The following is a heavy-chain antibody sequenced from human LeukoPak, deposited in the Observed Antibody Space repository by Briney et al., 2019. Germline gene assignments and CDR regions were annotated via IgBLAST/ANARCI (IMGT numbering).Heavy chain of an antibody. V-gene: IGHV1-2*02. CDR2: INPNSGGT. CDR1: GYTFTGYY. J-gene: IGHJ5*02. CDR3: ARHPSGRMWLQQGGWFDP. Sequence: ASVKVSCKASGYTFTGYYMHWVRQAPGQGLEWMGWINPNSGGTNYAQKFQGRVTMTRDTSISTAYMELSRLRSDDTAVYYCARHPSGRMWLQQGGWFDPWGQGTLVTVSS. D-gene: IGHD5-24*01.